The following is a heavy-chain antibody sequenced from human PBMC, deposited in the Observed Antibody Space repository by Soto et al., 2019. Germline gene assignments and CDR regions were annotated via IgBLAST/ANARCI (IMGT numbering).Heavy chain of an antibody. CDR3: ARAKDPYCGGAGCYSPGGY. CDR2: IWYDGSNT. CDR1: GFTFSNYA. Sequence: GGSLRLSCAASGFTFSNYAMHWVRQAPGKGLEWVAFIWYDGSNTYYGESVKGRSTISRDNSKNRLFLQMHSLRVEDTAVYYCARAKDPYCGGAGCYSPGGYGGRGALVPVSS. D-gene: IGHD2-15*01. J-gene: IGHJ4*02. V-gene: IGHV3-33*01.